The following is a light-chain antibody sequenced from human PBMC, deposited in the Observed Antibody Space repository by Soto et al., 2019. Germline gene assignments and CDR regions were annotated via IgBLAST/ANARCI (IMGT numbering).Light chain of an antibody. CDR1: SSDVRGYNY. Sequence: QSALTQPASVSGSPGQSITISCTGTSSDVRGYNYVSWYQQHPGKAPKLMIYEVSNRPSGVSNRFSGSKSGNTASLTISGLQAEDEADYYCSSYTSSSTLGVVFGGGTKLTVL. CDR2: EVS. J-gene: IGLJ2*01. V-gene: IGLV2-14*01. CDR3: SSYTSSSTLGVV.